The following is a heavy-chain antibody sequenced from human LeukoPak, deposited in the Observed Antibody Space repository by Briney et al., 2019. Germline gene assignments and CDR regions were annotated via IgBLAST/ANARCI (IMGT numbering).Heavy chain of an antibody. CDR3: ARRPKDAFDI. V-gene: IGHV4-34*01. J-gene: IGHJ3*02. Sequence: SETLSLTCAVYGGSFSGYYWSWIRQPPGKGLEWIGEINHSGSTNYNPSLKSRVTISVDTSKNQFSLKLSSVTAADTAVYCCARRPKDAFDIWGQGTMVTVSS. CDR2: INHSGST. CDR1: GGSFSGYY.